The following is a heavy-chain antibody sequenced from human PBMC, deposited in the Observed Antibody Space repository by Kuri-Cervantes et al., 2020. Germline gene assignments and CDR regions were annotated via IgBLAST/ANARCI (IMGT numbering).Heavy chain of an antibody. Sequence: ASVKVSCKASGYTFTGYYMHWVRQAPGQGLEWMGWINLNSGGTNYAQKFQGRVTMTRDTSISTAYMELSRLRSDDTAVYYCARSGAAAALDYWGQGTLVTVSS. CDR2: INLNSGGT. D-gene: IGHD6-13*01. J-gene: IGHJ4*02. CDR1: GYTFTGYY. CDR3: ARSGAAAALDY. V-gene: IGHV1-2*02.